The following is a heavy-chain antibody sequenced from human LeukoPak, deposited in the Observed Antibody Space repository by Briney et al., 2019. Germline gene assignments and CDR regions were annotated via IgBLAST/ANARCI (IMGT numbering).Heavy chain of an antibody. Sequence: GASVKVPCKASGDIFTSYNIYCGRQTPGQGRWCRGIINPSGGSTNYAQKFKGRVTMTRDTSTSTVYMELSSMRYEDTAVHYCARFAVHRRITVAGQFGLDYWGQGTLVSVSS. CDR1: GDIFTSYN. J-gene: IGHJ4*02. D-gene: IGHD6-19*01. CDR3: ARFAVHRRITVAGQFGLDY. CDR2: INPSGGST. V-gene: IGHV1-46*01.